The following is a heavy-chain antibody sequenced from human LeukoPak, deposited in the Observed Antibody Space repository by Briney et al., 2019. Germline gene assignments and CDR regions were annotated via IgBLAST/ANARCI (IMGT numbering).Heavy chain of an antibody. CDR3: ACGRNVGITGTTGAFDI. CDR1: GFTFSSYS. V-gene: IGHV3-21*01. J-gene: IGHJ3*02. CDR2: ITSSSSYI. Sequence: GGSLRLSCAASGFTFSSYSMNWVRQAPGKGLEWVSSITSSSSYIYYADSVKGRFTISRDNAKNSLYLQMNSLGDEDTAVYYCACGRNVGITGTTGAFDIWGQGTMVTVSS. D-gene: IGHD1-7*01.